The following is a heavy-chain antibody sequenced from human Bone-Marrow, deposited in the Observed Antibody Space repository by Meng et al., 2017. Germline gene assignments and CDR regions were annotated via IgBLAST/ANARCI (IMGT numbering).Heavy chain of an antibody. CDR3: ARDRNDHGSHYFDY. CDR1: GGSISSGGYY. D-gene: IGHD4-17*01. Sequence: QVQLQESGPGLVKPSQTLSLTCTVSGGSISSGGYYWSWIRQHPGKGLEWIGYIYHSGSTYYNPSLKSRVTISVDTSKNQFSLKLSSVTAADTAVYYCARDRNDHGSHYFDYWGQGTLVTVSS. V-gene: IGHV4-31*03. J-gene: IGHJ4*02. CDR2: IYHSGST.